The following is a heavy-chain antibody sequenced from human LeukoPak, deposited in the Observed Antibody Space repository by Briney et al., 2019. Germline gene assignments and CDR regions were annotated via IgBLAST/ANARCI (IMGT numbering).Heavy chain of an antibody. CDR3: ARAFPATSRRYGDYWFDP. D-gene: IGHD4-17*01. Sequence: ASVKVSCKASGYTFTGYYMHWVRQAPGQGLEWLGWINPNSGGTGYAKKFQGRVTMTRDTAISTAYMELTRLKSDDTAVEYCARAFPATSRRYGDYWFDPWGQGTLVTVSS. J-gene: IGHJ5*02. V-gene: IGHV1-2*02. CDR2: INPNSGGT. CDR1: GYTFTGYY.